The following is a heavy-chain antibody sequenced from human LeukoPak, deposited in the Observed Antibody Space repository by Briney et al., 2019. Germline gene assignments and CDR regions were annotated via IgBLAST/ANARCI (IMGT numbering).Heavy chain of an antibody. D-gene: IGHD5-18*01. V-gene: IGHV3-7*01. CDR2: INPEGSEK. Sequence: GGSLRLSCAASGFTFSSYAMHWVRQAPGKGLEWVASINPEGSEKYSADSVKGRFTISRDNAKNSLYLQMDSLRVEDTAFYYCARDLAYSRLDYWGQGMLVTVSS. CDR1: GFTFSSYA. J-gene: IGHJ4*02. CDR3: ARDLAYSRLDY.